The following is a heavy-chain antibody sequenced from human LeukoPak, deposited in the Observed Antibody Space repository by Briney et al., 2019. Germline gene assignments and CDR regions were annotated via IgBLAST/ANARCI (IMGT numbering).Heavy chain of an antibody. D-gene: IGHD6-19*01. CDR3: VKGGSGWYSKNPFDS. Sequence: SETLSLTCVVYGASFRGQYWSWIRQSPEKGLEWIGEINYSGSTDYNPSLKSRVTISGDTSKNQFSLKLSSVTAADTAVYYCVKGGSGWYSKNPFDSWGQGTLVIVSS. CDR2: INYSGST. V-gene: IGHV4-34*01. CDR1: GASFRGQY. J-gene: IGHJ4*02.